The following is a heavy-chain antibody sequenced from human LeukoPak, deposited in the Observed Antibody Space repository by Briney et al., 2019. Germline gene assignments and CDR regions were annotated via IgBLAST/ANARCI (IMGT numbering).Heavy chain of an antibody. CDR3: ARVWGSRWYFDY. Sequence: ETPSDTRTVSGGSISSHYRSWIWQPAGKGLEWIGRIYTSGSTNQNPSLKSRVTMSVDTSKNQFSLKLSPLTAADTAVYYCARVWGSRWYFDYWGQRGLPSVSS. J-gene: IGHJ4*02. V-gene: IGHV4-4*07. D-gene: IGHD6-13*01. CDR1: GGSISSHY. CDR2: IYTSGST.